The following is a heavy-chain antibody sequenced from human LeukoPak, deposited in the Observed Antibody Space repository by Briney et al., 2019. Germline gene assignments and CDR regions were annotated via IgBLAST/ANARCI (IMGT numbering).Heavy chain of an antibody. CDR1: TFTFSRYG. CDR2: IWYDGSNE. J-gene: IGHJ4*02. D-gene: IGHD6-25*01. Sequence: GRSLRLSCAASTFTFSRYGMHWVRQAPGKGLEWVALIWYDGSNENYADSVKGRFTISRDNSKNTLYLQMNSLRAEDTAMYYCAREGGLAAFDYWGQGTLVTVSS. V-gene: IGHV3-33*01. CDR3: AREGGLAAFDY.